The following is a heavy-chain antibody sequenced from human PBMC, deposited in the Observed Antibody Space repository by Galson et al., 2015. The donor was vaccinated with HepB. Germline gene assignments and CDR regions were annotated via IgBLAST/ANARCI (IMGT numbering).Heavy chain of an antibody. J-gene: IGHJ6*02. Sequence: SLRLSCAASGFTFSSYWMSWVRQAPGKGLEWVANIKQDGSEKYYVDSVKGRFTISRDNAKNSLYLQMNSLGAENTAVYYCAREGGGGAGYYYYGMDVWGQGTTVTVSS. D-gene: IGHD3-16*01. V-gene: IGHV3-7*03. CDR1: GFTFSSYW. CDR3: AREGGGGAGYYYYGMDV. CDR2: IKQDGSEK.